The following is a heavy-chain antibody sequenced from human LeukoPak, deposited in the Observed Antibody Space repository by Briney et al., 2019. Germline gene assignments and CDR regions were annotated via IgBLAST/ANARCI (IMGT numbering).Heavy chain of an antibody. CDR2: TNTDGRTT. CDR3: ARDLIWNQIDY. CDR1: GFSFNNHW. J-gene: IGHJ4*02. Sequence: GGSLRLSCAASGFSFNNHWMHWVRQVPEKGPVCVSRTNTDGRTTDYADSVKGRFTISRDNAKNTLYLQMNSLRAEDTAVYYCARDLIWNQIDYWGQGSLVTVSS. D-gene: IGHD1-1*01. V-gene: IGHV3-74*01.